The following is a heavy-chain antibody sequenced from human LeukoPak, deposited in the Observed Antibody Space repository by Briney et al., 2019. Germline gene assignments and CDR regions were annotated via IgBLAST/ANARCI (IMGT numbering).Heavy chain of an antibody. Sequence: ASVKVSCKASGGTFSSYTISWVRQAPGQGLEWMGRINPNSGGTNYAQKFQGRVTMTRDTSISTAYMELSRLRSDDTAVYYCATSSIAVAGTEGSDYWGQGTLVTVSS. V-gene: IGHV1-2*06. CDR1: GGTFSSYT. CDR3: ATSSIAVAGTEGSDY. D-gene: IGHD6-19*01. J-gene: IGHJ4*02. CDR2: INPNSGGT.